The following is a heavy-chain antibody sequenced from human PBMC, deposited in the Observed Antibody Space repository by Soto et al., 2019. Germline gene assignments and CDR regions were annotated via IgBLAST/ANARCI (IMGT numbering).Heavy chain of an antibody. V-gene: IGHV1-3*01. CDR3: GYDSSGYLDQ. CDR2: INVGNGNT. D-gene: IGHD3-22*01. CDR1: GYTFTNYD. J-gene: IGHJ4*02. Sequence: GASVKVSCKASGYTFTNYDMHWVRQAHGQRLEWMGWINVGNGNTKYSQKFQGRVTITRDTSASTAHMELSSLRSEDTAVYFCGYDSSGYLDQWGQGTLVTVSS.